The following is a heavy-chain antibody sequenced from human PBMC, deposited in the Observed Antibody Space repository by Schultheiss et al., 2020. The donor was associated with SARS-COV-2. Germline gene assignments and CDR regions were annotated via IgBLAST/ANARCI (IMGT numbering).Heavy chain of an antibody. V-gene: IGHV4-34*01. D-gene: IGHD3-3*01. CDR3: ARGYDFWSGRYYYMDV. CDR1: GGSFSGYY. CDR2: INHSGST. Sequence: SQTLSLTCAVYGGSFSGYYWSWIRQPPGKGLEWIGEINHSGSTNYNPSLKSRVTISVDTSKNQFSLKLSSVTAADTAVYYCARGYDFWSGRYYYMDVWGKGTTVTVSS. J-gene: IGHJ6*03.